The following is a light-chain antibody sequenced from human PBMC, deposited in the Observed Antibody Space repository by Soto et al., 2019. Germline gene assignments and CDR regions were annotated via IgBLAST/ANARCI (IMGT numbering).Light chain of an antibody. CDR3: AAWDDSLNGPV. CDR1: SSNIGSDT. J-gene: IGLJ2*01. Sequence: QSVLTQPPSASGTPGQRVTISCSGSSSNIGSDTVKWYQQLPGTAPKLLIYTNHQRPSGVPDRVSGSKSGTSASLASSVLQSEDEADYYCAAWDDSLNGPVFGGGTKLPVL. CDR2: TNH. V-gene: IGLV1-44*01.